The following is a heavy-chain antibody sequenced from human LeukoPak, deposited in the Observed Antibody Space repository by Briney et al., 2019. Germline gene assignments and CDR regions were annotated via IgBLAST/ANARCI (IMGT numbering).Heavy chain of an antibody. J-gene: IGHJ5*02. CDR3: ARDYSGRDWNDGSNWFNP. Sequence: SETLCLTCTVSGGSISIYYWSGIRQPPGKGLEWIEYIYYSGSTNYNPSLKSRVTISVDTSKNQFSLKLSSVTAADTAVYYCARDYSGRDWNDGSNWFNPWGQGTLVTVSS. D-gene: IGHD1-1*01. V-gene: IGHV4-59*01. CDR1: GGSISIYY. CDR2: IYYSGST.